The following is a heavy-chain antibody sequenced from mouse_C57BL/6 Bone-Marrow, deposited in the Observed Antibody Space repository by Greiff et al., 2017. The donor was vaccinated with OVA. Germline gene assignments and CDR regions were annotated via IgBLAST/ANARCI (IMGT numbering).Heavy chain of an antibody. Sequence: EVQLVESGGGLVKPGGSLKLSCAASGFTFSSYTMSWVRQTPEKRLEWVATISGGGGNTYYPDSVKGRFTISRDNAKNTLYLQMSSLRSEDTALYYCARQGGYYSWFAYWGQGTLVTVSA. J-gene: IGHJ3*01. V-gene: IGHV5-9*01. CDR3: ARQGGYYSWFAY. D-gene: IGHD2-3*01. CDR1: GFTFSSYT. CDR2: ISGGGGNT.